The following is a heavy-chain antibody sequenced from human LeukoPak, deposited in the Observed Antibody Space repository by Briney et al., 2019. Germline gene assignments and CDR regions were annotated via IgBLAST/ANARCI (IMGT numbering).Heavy chain of an antibody. CDR2: IYHSGST. V-gene: IGHV4-38-2*02. CDR1: GYSISSGYY. D-gene: IGHD4-23*01. J-gene: IGHJ4*02. Sequence: SETLSLTCTVSGYSISSGYYWGWIRQPPGKGLEWIGSIYHSGSTYYNPSLKSRVTISVDTSKNHFSVKLTSVTTADTAVYYCARLYGNFQNYYDYGGQGTLVTVSS. CDR3: ARLYGNFQNYYDY.